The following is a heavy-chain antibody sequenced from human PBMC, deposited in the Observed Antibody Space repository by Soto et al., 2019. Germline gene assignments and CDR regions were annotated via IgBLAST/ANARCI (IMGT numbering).Heavy chain of an antibody. CDR2: IYHSGST. Sequence: QVQLQESGPGLVKPSETLSLTCAVSGDSISSSTCWSWVRQSPGKGLQWIGDIYHSGSTNYNPSLRSRVTIAVQKSKNQFSLKLTSVTAADTAIYYCERDRRRSNTGIDPWGQGTLLTVYS. CDR3: ERDRRRSNTGIDP. J-gene: IGHJ5*02. V-gene: IGHV4-4*02. CDR1: GDSISSSTC. D-gene: IGHD3-10*01.